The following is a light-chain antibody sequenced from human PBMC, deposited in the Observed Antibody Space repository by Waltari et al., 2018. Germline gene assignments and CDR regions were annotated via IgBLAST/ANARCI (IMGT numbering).Light chain of an antibody. J-gene: IGLJ1*01. CDR2: YDS. CDR1: NIGSYS. Sequence: SYVLTQPPSVSVAPGETASITCGGDNIGSYSVHWYQQKPGQAPVLVIFYDSDRPSGIPARFSGSNSGNTATLTITSVEAGDEARYYCQVWHADIDPGVFGTGTEVTVL. V-gene: IGLV3-21*04. CDR3: QVWHADIDPGV.